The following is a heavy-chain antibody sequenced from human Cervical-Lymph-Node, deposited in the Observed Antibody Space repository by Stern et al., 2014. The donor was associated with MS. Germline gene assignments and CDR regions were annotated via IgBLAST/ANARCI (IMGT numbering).Heavy chain of an antibody. CDR3: AKGGSGSYLD. Sequence: VQLVESGGGVVQRGRSLRLSCAASGFVFRRYALHWVRQAPGKGLGWVALISYDGRDKYYTDSVKGRFTVSRDNSNNTVDLEMNSLRLEDTAVYYCAKGGSGSYLDWGQGSLVTVSS. J-gene: IGHJ4*02. CDR2: ISYDGRDK. CDR1: GFVFRRYA. V-gene: IGHV3-30*04. D-gene: IGHD1-26*01.